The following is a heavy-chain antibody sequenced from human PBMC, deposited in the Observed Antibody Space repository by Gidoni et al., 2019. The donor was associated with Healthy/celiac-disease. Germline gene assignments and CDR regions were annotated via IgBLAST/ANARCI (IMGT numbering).Heavy chain of an antibody. CDR2: ISGSGGST. CDR3: AKGSVDTAMVLY. Sequence: EVQLLESGGGLVQPGGSLRLSCPASGFPFSSYAMSWVRQAPGQGLEWVSAISGSGGSTYYADSVKGRFTISRDNSKNTLYLQMNSLRAEDTAVYYCAKGSVDTAMVLYWGQGTLVTVSS. D-gene: IGHD5-18*01. V-gene: IGHV3-23*01. CDR1: GFPFSSYA. J-gene: IGHJ4*02.